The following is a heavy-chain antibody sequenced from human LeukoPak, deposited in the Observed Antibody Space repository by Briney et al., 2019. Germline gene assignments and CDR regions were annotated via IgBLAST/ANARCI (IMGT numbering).Heavy chain of an antibody. D-gene: IGHD1-26*01. J-gene: IGHJ4*02. CDR3: ARDLLGYSGSDY. CDR2: IYYSGST. CDR1: GGSISRSSHY. V-gene: IGHV4-39*07. Sequence: SETLSLTCTVSGGSISRSSHYWAWIRQPPGKGLEWIGRIYYSGSTYYNPSLKSRVTISVDTSKNQFSLKLSSVTAADTAVYYCARDLLGYSGSDYWGQGTLVTVSS.